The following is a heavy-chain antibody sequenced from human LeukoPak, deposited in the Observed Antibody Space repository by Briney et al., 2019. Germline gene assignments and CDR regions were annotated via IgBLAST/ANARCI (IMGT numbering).Heavy chain of an antibody. CDR3: ARLKFYDSTGYSPAYYMDV. Sequence: ASVTLSLTCTVSGGSISSNYWSWIRQPAGKGLEWLGRMYGSGSTDYNPSLKSRVTMSLDMSRNRVVLTLRSVTAADTAVYYCARLKFYDSTGYSPAYYMDVWGRGATVTVFS. V-gene: IGHV4-4*07. CDR1: GGSISSNY. CDR2: MYGSGST. J-gene: IGHJ6*03. D-gene: IGHD3-22*01.